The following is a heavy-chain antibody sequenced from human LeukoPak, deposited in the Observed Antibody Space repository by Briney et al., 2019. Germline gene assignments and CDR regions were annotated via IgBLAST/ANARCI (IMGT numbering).Heavy chain of an antibody. CDR1: GYTFTSYG. CDR3: ARGRTKSDAFDL. D-gene: IGHD3-3*01. J-gene: IGHJ3*01. CDR2: ISTYNDNT. V-gene: IGHV1-18*01. Sequence: ASVNVSCKASGYTFTSYGITWVRQAPGQGLEWMGWISTYNDNTDYAQKLQGRVTMTTDTSTTTAYMGLGSLTSDDTAVYYCARGRTKSDAFDLWGQGTMVTVSS.